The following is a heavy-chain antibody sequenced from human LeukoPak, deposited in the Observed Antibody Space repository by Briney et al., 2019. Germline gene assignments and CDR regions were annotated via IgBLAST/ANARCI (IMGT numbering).Heavy chain of an antibody. J-gene: IGHJ4*02. CDR1: GYTLTELS. D-gene: IGHD2-2*01. CDR3: ARGRSSSREPVLFPY. CDR2: FDPEDGET. Sequence: ASVKVSCKVSGYTLTELSMHWVRQAPGKGLEWMGGFDPEDGETIYAQKFQGRVTITADESTSTAYMELSSLRSEDTAVYYCARGRSSSREPVLFPYWGQGTLVTVSS. V-gene: IGHV1-24*01.